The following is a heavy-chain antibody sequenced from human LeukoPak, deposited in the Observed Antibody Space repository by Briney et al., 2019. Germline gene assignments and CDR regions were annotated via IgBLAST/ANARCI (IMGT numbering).Heavy chain of an antibody. Sequence: SGGSLRLSCSVSGFTFSTYAMNWVRQAPGKGLEWVSGLTGNGDKTYYADSVQGRFTISRDNSKDTLYLQMTSLRAEDSALYYCVKDLGYRLNHAFGPWGQGTLVHGSS. V-gene: IGHV3-23*01. J-gene: IGHJ5*02. CDR1: GFTFSTYA. CDR3: VKDLGYRLNHAFGP. CDR2: LTGNGDKT. D-gene: IGHD1-1*01.